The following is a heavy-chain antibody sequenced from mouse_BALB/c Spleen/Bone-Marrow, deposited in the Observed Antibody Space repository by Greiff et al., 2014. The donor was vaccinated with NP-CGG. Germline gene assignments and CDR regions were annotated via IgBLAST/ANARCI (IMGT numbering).Heavy chain of an antibody. CDR2: ISPGDGDT. Sequence: QVQLKDSGPELVKPGASVKISCKASGYAFSSSWMNWVKQRPGQGLEWIGRISPGDGDTYYNGKFKGKPTLTADKSSSTAYMQLSSLTSVDSAVYFCARSDGYRALDYWGQGTSVTVSS. D-gene: IGHD2-3*01. V-gene: IGHV1-82*01. CDR1: GYAFSSSW. CDR3: ARSDGYRALDY. J-gene: IGHJ4*01.